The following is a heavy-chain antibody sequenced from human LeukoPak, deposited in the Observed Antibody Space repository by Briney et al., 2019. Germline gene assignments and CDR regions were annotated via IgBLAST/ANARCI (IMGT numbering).Heavy chain of an antibody. CDR2: ISSSGSAI. D-gene: IGHD4-17*01. CDR3: ARDGDYGLLDY. CDR1: GFTFSSYE. J-gene: IGHJ4*02. V-gene: IGHV3-48*03. Sequence: GGSLRLSCAASGFTFSSYEMNWVRQAPGKGLEWVSYISSSGSAIYYADSVKGRFTISRDNAKNSLYLQMNSLRAEDTAVYHCARDGDYGLLDYWGQGTLVTVSS.